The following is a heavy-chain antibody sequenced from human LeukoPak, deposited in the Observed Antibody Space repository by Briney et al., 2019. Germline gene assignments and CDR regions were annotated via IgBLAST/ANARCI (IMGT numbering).Heavy chain of an antibody. J-gene: IGHJ5*02. CDR2: IKPDGSAT. CDR3: VRGTRLADR. D-gene: IGHD1-7*01. CDR1: DFTFTNSW. Sequence: GGSLRLSCVASDFTFTNSWMSWVRQAPGKGLEWVADIKPDGSATGYVDSVKGRLTISRDNAKNSLYLQMDSLRVEDTAVYYCVRGTRLADRWGQGTLVTVSS. V-gene: IGHV3-7*01.